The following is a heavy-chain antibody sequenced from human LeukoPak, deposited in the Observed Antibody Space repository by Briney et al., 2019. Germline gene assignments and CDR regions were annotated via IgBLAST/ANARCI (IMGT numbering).Heavy chain of an antibody. CDR1: GSTFTSYW. CDR3: ARHRRPRIAAAPYYYYGMDV. D-gene: IGHD6-13*01. Sequence: GESLKISCKGSGSTFTSYWIGWVRQKPGKGLDWMGIIYPGDSDTRYSPSFQGQVTISADKSISTAYLQWSSLKASDTAMYYCARHRRPRIAAAPYYYYGMDVWGQGTTVTVSS. J-gene: IGHJ6*02. V-gene: IGHV5-51*01. CDR2: IYPGDSDT.